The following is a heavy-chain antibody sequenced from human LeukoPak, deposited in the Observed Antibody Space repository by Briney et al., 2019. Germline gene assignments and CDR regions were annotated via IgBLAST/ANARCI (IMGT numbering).Heavy chain of an antibody. V-gene: IGHV1-58*01. CDR3: AAEDDFLTGYYDFDY. D-gene: IGHD3-9*01. J-gene: IGHJ4*02. CDR1: GFTFARSA. CDR2: IVIANGNT. Sequence: GTSLKVSCKASGFTFARSAVQSVRQARGQRPEWIGWIVIANGNTNYAQKFQERLTITRDMSTSTAYMELSSLRSEDTAVYYCAAEDDFLTGYYDFDYWGQGTVVTVSS.